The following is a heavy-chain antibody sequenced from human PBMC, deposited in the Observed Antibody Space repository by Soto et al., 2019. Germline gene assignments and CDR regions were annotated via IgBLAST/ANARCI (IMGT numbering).Heavy chain of an antibody. V-gene: IGHV1-18*01. CDR3: ARTPGATFSLDV. Sequence: ASVKVSCKASGYSLGNFGITWVRQAPGQGLEWMGWISAYTGNTNYAQKLQDRVTMATDTSTNTAYMEMRSLRADDTAVYYCARTPGATFSLDVWGQGTTVTVSS. J-gene: IGHJ6*02. CDR1: GYSLGNFG. CDR2: ISAYTGNT. D-gene: IGHD3-10*01.